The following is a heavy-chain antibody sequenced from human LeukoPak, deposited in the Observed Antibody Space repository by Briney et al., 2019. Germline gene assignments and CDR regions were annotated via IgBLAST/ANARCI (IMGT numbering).Heavy chain of an antibody. Sequence: PSETLSLTCTVSGGSISSYYWSWIRQPPGKGLGWIGYIYYSGSTNYNPSLKSRVTISVDTSKNQFSLKLSSVTAADTAVYYCARLPYDILTGGGWFDPWGQGTLVTVSS. V-gene: IGHV4-59*08. CDR3: ARLPYDILTGGGWFDP. CDR1: GGSISSYY. J-gene: IGHJ5*02. D-gene: IGHD3-9*01. CDR2: IYYSGST.